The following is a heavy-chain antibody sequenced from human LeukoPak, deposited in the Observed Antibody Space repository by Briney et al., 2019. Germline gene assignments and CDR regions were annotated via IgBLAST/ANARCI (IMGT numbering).Heavy chain of an antibody. Sequence: ASVKVSCKASGGTFSSYAISWVRQAPGQGLEWMGWINTNTGNPTYAQGFTGRFVFSLDTSVSTAYLQISSLKAEDTAVYYCARDGGYDYVWGSYRHFDYWGQGTLVTVSS. D-gene: IGHD3-16*02. CDR1: GGTFSSYA. V-gene: IGHV7-4-1*02. CDR2: INTNTGNP. CDR3: ARDGGYDYVWGSYRHFDY. J-gene: IGHJ4*02.